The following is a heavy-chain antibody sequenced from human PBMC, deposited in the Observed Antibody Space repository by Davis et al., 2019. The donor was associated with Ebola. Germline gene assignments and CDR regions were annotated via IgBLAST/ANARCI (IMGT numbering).Heavy chain of an antibody. CDR1: GGTFSSYA. V-gene: IGHV1-69*06. Sequence: AASVKVSCKASGGTFSSYAISWVRQAPGQGLEWMGGIIPIFGTANYAQKFQGRVTITADKSTSTAYMELSSLRSEDTAVYYCARGEVNRPLRITYYYYGMDVWGQGTTVTVSS. CDR2: IIPIFGTA. D-gene: IGHD1-14*01. J-gene: IGHJ6*02. CDR3: ARGEVNRPLRITYYYYGMDV.